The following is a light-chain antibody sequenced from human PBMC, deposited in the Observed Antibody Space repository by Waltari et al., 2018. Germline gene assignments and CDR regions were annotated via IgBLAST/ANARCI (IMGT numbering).Light chain of an antibody. J-gene: IGKJ2*03. CDR1: QSISHW. V-gene: IGKV1-5*03. Sequence: DIQMTHSPSTLSASVGDTVTITCRASQSISHWLAWYQQKPGKAPKLLIYKTSILERGVPSRFSGVGSETEFALTISSLQPDDFATYHCQQYHTFYSFGQGTKLEIK. CDR3: QQYHTFYS. CDR2: KTS.